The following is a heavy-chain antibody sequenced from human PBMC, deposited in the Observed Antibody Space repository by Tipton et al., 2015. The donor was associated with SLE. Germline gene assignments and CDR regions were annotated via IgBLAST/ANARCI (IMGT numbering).Heavy chain of an antibody. Sequence: LSLTCTASEFNISNYAMHWVRQAPGKGLEWVAVASFDGATKYYADSVRGRFTISRDNAKNSLYLQMNNLRADDTAVYYCARECTLRLGFDLWGRGTLVTVSS. CDR3: ARECTLRLGFDL. CDR2: ASFDGATK. J-gene: IGHJ2*01. CDR1: EFNISNYA. D-gene: IGHD3-16*01. V-gene: IGHV3-30*04.